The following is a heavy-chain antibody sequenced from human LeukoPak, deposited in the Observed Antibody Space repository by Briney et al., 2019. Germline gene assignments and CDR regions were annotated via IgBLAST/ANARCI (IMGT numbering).Heavy chain of an antibody. CDR3: ARDLINVPAAIVFDY. J-gene: IGHJ4*02. V-gene: IGHV1-69*04. D-gene: IGHD2-2*01. CDR2: IIPILGIA. Sequence: SVKVSCKASGYTFTGYYMHWVRQAPGQGLAWMGRIIPILGIANYAQKFQGRVTITADKSTSTAYMELSSLRSEDTAVYYCARDLINVPAAIVFDYWGQGTLVTVSS. CDR1: GYTFTGYY.